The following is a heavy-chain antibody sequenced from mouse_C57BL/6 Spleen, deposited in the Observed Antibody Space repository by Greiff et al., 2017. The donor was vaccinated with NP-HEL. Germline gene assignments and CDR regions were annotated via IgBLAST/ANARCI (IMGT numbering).Heavy chain of an antibody. CDR2: IDPENGDT. D-gene: IGHD2-1*01. V-gene: IGHV14-4*01. Sequence: EVQRVESGAELVRPGASVKLSCTASGFNIKDDYMHWVKQRPEQGLEWIGWIDPENGDTEYASKFQGKATITADTSSNTAYLQLSSLTSEDTAVYYCTTSIYYGNYGDAYWGQGTLVTVSA. CDR3: TTSIYYGNYGDAY. J-gene: IGHJ3*01. CDR1: GFNIKDDY.